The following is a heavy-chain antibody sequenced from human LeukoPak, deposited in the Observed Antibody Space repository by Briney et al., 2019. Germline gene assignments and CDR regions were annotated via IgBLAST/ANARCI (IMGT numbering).Heavy chain of an antibody. CDR2: IYYSGST. D-gene: IGHD3-9*01. Sequence: SSETLSLTCTVSGGSISSGDYYWSWIRQPPGTGLEWIGYIYYSGSTYYNPSLKSRFTISVDTSKNQFSLKLSSVTAADTAVYYCARDAGAYDILTGYSVRGWFDPWGQGTLVTVSS. J-gene: IGHJ5*02. CDR1: GGSISSGDYY. CDR3: ARDAGAYDILTGYSVRGWFDP. V-gene: IGHV4-30-4*01.